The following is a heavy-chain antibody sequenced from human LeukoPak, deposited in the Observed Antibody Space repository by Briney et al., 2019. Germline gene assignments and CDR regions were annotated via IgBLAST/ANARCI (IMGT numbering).Heavy chain of an antibody. V-gene: IGHV4-4*07. D-gene: IGHD3-22*01. Sequence: PSETLSLTCTVSGGSISSYYWSWIRQPAGKGLEWIGRIYTSGSTNYNPSLRSRVTISVDTSKNQFSLKLSSVTAADTAVYYCATSYYDSSGYYDPAEYFQHWGQGTLVTVSS. J-gene: IGHJ1*01. CDR1: GGSISSYY. CDR3: ATSYYDSSGYYDPAEYFQH. CDR2: IYTSGST.